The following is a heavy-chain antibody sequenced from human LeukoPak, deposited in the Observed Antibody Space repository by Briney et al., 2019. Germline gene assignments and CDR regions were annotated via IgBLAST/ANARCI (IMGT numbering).Heavy chain of an antibody. CDR3: ARGGVGRLTRGGPHFDY. Sequence: ASVKVSCKASGYTFTSYDINWVRQATGQGLEWMGWMNPNSGNTGYAQKFQGRVTMTRNTSISTAYMELSSLRSEDTAVYYCARGGVGRLTRGGPHFDYWGQGTLVTVSS. V-gene: IGHV1-8*01. CDR1: GYTFTSYD. D-gene: IGHD1-1*01. CDR2: MNPNSGNT. J-gene: IGHJ4*02.